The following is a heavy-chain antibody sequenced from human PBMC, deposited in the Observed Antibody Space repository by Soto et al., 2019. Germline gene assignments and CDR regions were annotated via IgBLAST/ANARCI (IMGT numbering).Heavy chain of an antibody. Sequence: QLQLQESGPGLVKPSETLSLTCIVSGDSISSSNYYWGWIRQPPGKGLEWIGSIYYSGSTYYNPSLKSRVTITVDPSKIQFSVKLSSVTAAGTAVHYGARHGGAVAGTVGYFQHWGQGTLVNVSS. CDR3: ARHGGAVAGTVGYFQH. V-gene: IGHV4-39*01. CDR1: GDSISSSNYY. CDR2: IYYSGST. D-gene: IGHD6-19*01. J-gene: IGHJ1*01.